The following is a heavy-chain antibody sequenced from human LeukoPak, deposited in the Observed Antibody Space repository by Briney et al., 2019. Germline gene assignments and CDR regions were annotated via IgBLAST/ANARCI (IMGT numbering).Heavy chain of an antibody. Sequence: ASVKVSCKASGYTFTSYGISWVRQAPGQGLEWMGWISAYNGNTNYAQKLQGRVAMTTDTSTSTAYMELRSLRSDDTAVYYCARDRPLQRDWLSDYWGQGTLVTVSS. V-gene: IGHV1-18*01. CDR2: ISAYNGNT. CDR3: ARDRPLQRDWLSDY. CDR1: GYTFTSYG. D-gene: IGHD3/OR15-3a*01. J-gene: IGHJ4*02.